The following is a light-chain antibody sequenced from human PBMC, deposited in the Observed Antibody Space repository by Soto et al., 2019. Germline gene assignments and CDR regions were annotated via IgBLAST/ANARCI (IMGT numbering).Light chain of an antibody. V-gene: IGKV2-30*01. Sequence: DVVLTQSPVSLPVTLGQPASITCRSSHGLVYSNGNTYLSWFFQRPVQTPRRLIYKVSNRESGVPERFSGSGSGTDFTLKITRVVAEDVGVYYCMQYTHWPHTFGQGTKLEIK. J-gene: IGKJ2*01. CDR2: KVS. CDR3: MQYTHWPHT. CDR1: HGLVYSNGNTY.